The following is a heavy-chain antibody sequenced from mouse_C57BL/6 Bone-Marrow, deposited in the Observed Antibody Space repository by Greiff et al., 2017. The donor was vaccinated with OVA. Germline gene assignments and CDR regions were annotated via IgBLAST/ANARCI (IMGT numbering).Heavy chain of an antibody. D-gene: IGHD1-1*01. CDR2: IYPSDSET. J-gene: IGHJ4*01. V-gene: IGHV1-61*01. CDR3: AREGFITTVVATRYYAMDY. Sequence: VQLQQPGAELVRPGSSVKLSCKASGYTFTSYWMDWVKQRPGQGLEWIGNIYPSDSETHYNQKFKDKATLTVDKSSSTAYMQLSSLTSEDSAVYYCAREGFITTVVATRYYAMDYWGQGTSVTVSS. CDR1: GYTFTSYW.